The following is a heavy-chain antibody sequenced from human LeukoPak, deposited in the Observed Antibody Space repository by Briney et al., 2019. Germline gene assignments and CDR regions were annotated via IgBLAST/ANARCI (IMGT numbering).Heavy chain of an antibody. CDR2: IYYSGST. V-gene: IGHV4-31*03. D-gene: IGHD2-21*01. Sequence: SQTLSLTCTVSGGSISSGGYYWSWIRQHPGKGLEWIGYIYYSGSTYYNPSLKGRVTISVDTSKNQFSLKLSSVTAADTAVYYCARDARDWDAFDIWGQGTMVTVSS. J-gene: IGHJ3*02. CDR1: GGSISSGGYY. CDR3: ARDARDWDAFDI.